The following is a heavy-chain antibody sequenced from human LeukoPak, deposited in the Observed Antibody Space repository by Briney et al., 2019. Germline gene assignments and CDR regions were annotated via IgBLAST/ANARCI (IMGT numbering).Heavy chain of an antibody. V-gene: IGHV3-66*01. CDR1: GFTVSNTY. CDR3: ARDHMYGGYVDY. J-gene: IGHJ4*02. D-gene: IGHD4/OR15-4a*01. CDR2: IYSGGST. Sequence: GGSLRLSCAASGFTVSNTYMSWVRQAPGKGLEWVSLIYSGGSTYYADSVKGRFTISRDNSMNTMFLQMNSLRAEDTAVYYCARDHMYGGYVDYWGQGTLVTVSS.